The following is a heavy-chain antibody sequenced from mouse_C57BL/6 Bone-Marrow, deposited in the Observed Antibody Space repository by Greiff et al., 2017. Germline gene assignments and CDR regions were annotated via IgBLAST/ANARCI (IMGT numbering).Heavy chain of an antibody. J-gene: IGHJ1*03. Sequence: EVQLLQSGPELVKPGASVKISCKASGYTFTDYYMNWVKQSHGKSLEWIGVINPYNGGTSYNQKFKGKATLTVDKYSSAAYMELRSLTSEDSADYYCARRFDVWGTGTTVTVSS. CDR1: GYTFTDYY. CDR3: ARRFDV. CDR2: INPYNGGT. V-gene: IGHV1-26*01.